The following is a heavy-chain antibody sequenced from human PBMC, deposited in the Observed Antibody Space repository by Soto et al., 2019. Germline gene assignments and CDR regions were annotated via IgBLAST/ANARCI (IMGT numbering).Heavy chain of an antibody. Sequence: GGSLRLSCAASGFTFSSYSMNWVRQAPGKGLEWVSYISSSSSTIYYADSVKGRFTISRDNAKNSLYLQMNSLRAEDTAVYYCARAGPRGYSYGYVYWGQGTLVTVSS. CDR2: ISSSSSTI. J-gene: IGHJ4*02. D-gene: IGHD5-18*01. V-gene: IGHV3-48*01. CDR3: ARAGPRGYSYGYVY. CDR1: GFTFSSYS.